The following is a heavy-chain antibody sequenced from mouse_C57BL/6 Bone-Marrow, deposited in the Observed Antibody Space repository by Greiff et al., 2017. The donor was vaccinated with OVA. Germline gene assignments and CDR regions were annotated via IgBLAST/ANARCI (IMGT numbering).Heavy chain of an antibody. Sequence: EVHLVESGGGLVKPGGSLKLSCAASGFTFSSYTMSWVRQTPEKRLEWVATISGGGGNTYYPDSVKGRFTISRDNAKNTLYLQMSSLRSEDTALYYCARRGGNYHQAWFAYWGQGTLVTVSA. CDR2: ISGGGGNT. CDR3: ARRGGNYHQAWFAY. D-gene: IGHD2-1*01. CDR1: GFTFSSYT. J-gene: IGHJ3*01. V-gene: IGHV5-9*01.